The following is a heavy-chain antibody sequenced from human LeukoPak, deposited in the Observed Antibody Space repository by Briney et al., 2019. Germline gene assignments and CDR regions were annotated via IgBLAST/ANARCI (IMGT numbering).Heavy chain of an antibody. CDR3: AKDPDFHH. V-gene: IGHV3-48*01. CDR2: ISTSTSTI. J-gene: IGHJ1*01. Sequence: GGSLRLSCAASGFTFSSYSMNWVRQAPGKGLEWISYISTSTSTIYYANSVKGRLTISRDNSKNTLYLQMNSLRAEDTAVYYCAKDPDFHHWGQDNLVSVSS. CDR1: GFTFSSYS.